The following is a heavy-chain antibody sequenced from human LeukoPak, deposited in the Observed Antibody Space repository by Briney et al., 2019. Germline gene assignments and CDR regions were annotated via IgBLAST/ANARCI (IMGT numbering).Heavy chain of an antibody. CDR1: GFTFSSYA. CDR3: ARDKEQQWLVLAAFDI. J-gene: IGHJ3*02. V-gene: IGHV3-21*01. CDR2: ISGSSSYI. Sequence: GRSLRLSCAASGFTFSSYAMHWVRQAPGKGLEWVSSISGSSSYIYYADSVKGRFTISRDNAKNSLYLQVNSLRAEDTAVYYCARDKEQQWLVLAAFDIWGQGTVVTVSS. D-gene: IGHD6-19*01.